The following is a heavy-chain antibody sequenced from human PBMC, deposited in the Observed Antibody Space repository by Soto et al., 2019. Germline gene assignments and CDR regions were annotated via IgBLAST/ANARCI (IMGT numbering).Heavy chain of an antibody. J-gene: IGHJ4*01. CDR3: AREERNYYDSSGDLDFDY. Sequence: VASVKGSCKGSGYTFTSYGISWVRQAPGQGLEWMGWISAYNGNTNYAQKLQGRVTMTTDTSTSTAYMELRSLRSDDTAVYYCAREERNYYDSSGDLDFDYWGQ. CDR2: ISAYNGNT. D-gene: IGHD3-22*01. V-gene: IGHV1-18*01. CDR1: GYTFTSYG.